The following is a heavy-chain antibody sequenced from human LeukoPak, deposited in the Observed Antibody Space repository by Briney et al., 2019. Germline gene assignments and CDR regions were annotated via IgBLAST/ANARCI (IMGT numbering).Heavy chain of an antibody. Sequence: ASVKASCKAFGGTFSIHSISWVRQAPGQGLEWMGGIIPIFGTSNYAQRFQGRVTISADESTSTAYMELSSLRSEDTAVYYCMRGRDAYKSNTFDIWGQGTMVTVSS. CDR2: IIPIFGTS. D-gene: IGHD5-24*01. CDR3: MRGRDAYKSNTFDI. CDR1: GGTFSIHS. V-gene: IGHV1-69*13. J-gene: IGHJ3*02.